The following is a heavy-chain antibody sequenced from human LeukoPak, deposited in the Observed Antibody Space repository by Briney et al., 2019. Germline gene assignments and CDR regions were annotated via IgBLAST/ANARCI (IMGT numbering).Heavy chain of an antibody. CDR2: INPNSGGT. CDR3: TTEKIATQAFDI. Sequence: ASVKVSCKASGYTFIGHYIHWVRQAPGQGLEWLGWINPNSGGTHYAQKFQDRVTMTRDTSITTAYMELRSLRSDDMAIYYCTTEKIATQAFDIWGQGTMVTVSS. V-gene: IGHV1-2*02. J-gene: IGHJ3*02. CDR1: GYTFIGHY. D-gene: IGHD2-21*01.